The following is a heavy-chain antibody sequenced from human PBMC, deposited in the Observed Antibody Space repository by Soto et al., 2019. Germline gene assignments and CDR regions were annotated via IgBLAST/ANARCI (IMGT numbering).Heavy chain of an antibody. CDR2: ISYDGSNK. CDR1: GFTFSSYA. J-gene: IGHJ4*02. D-gene: IGHD4-17*01. Sequence: QVQLVESGGGVVQPGRSLRLSCAASGFTFSSYAMHWVRQAPGKGLEWVAVISYDGSNKYYADSVKGRFTISRDNSKNTLYLQMNSLRAEDTAVYYCARDLSYGDYVAWGQGTLVTVSS. V-gene: IGHV3-30-3*01. CDR3: ARDLSYGDYVA.